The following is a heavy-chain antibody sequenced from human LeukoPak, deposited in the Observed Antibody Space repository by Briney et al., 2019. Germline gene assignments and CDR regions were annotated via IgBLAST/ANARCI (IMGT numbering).Heavy chain of an antibody. Sequence: PSETLSLTCAVSGGSISSGGYSWSWIRQPPGKGLEWIGYIYHSGSTYYNPSLKSRVTISVDRSKNQFSLKLSSVTAADTAVYYCARVADYYDSSPFDYWGRGTLVTVSS. CDR2: IYHSGST. CDR1: GGSISSGGYS. CDR3: ARVADYYDSSPFDY. D-gene: IGHD3-22*01. V-gene: IGHV4-30-2*01. J-gene: IGHJ4*02.